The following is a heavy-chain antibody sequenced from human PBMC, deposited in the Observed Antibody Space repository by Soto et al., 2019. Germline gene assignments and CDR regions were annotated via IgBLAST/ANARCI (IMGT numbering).Heavy chain of an antibody. Sequence: GGSLRLSCAASGFNVNSDYMNWVRQTPGKGLEWVASIYSGETTYYADSVRGRFTISSDKSKNTLYFRLSSLRIEDTAVYYCTRDGRGLGRLSLFEYWGQGVLVTVSS. CDR2: IYSGETT. CDR1: GFNVNSDY. CDR3: TRDGRGLGRLSLFEY. V-gene: IGHV3-53*01. J-gene: IGHJ4*02. D-gene: IGHD2-21*02.